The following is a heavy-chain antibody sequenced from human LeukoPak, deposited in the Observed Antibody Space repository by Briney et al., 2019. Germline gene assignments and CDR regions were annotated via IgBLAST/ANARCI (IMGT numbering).Heavy chain of an antibody. V-gene: IGHV3-53*01. CDR3: ARGRQNYGDYPY. J-gene: IGHJ4*02. CDR1: GFTVSGDY. CDR2: LYYGVST. Sequence: GGSLRLSCVVSGFTVSGDYISWFRQAPGKGLEWVSVLYYGVSTFYKDSVRGRFTTSGDKFKNTVCLQMNSLRAEDTAVYYCARGRQNYGDYPYWGQGTLVTVSS. D-gene: IGHD4-17*01.